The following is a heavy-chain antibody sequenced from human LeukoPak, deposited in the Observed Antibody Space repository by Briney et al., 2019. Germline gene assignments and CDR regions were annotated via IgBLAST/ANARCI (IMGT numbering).Heavy chain of an antibody. CDR2: IIPIFGTA. CDR3: ARGVSNYGYYYYMDV. D-gene: IGHD4-11*01. Sequence: ASVKVSCKASGGTFSSYAISWVRQAPGQGLEWMGGIIPIFGTANYAQKFQGRVTITADKSTSTAYMELSSLRSEDTAVYYCARGVSNYGYYYYMDVWGKGTTVTVSS. J-gene: IGHJ6*03. V-gene: IGHV1-69*06. CDR1: GGTFSSYA.